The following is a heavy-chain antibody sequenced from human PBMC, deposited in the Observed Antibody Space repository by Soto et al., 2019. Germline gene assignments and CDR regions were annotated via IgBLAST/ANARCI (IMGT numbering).Heavy chain of an antibody. CDR3: SSPSRASCSGASCYDY. CDR2: IRSKANNYAT. V-gene: IGHV3-73*01. J-gene: IGHJ4*02. CDR1: GFTFGAFA. D-gene: IGHD2-15*01. Sequence: LRLSCAASGFTFGAFAMAWVRQRPGNGLEWVGRIRSKANNYATTYGAPVKGRFTISRDDSKNTAYLQMNSLKTEDTAVYFCSSPSRASCSGASCYDYWGQGTLVTVSS.